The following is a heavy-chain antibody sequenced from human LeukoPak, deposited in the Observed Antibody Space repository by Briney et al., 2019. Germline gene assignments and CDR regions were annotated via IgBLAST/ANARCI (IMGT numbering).Heavy chain of an antibody. CDR3: ANSGMGSYSSGWYGYYFDY. CDR1: GFTFSSYG. CDR2: IRYDGSNK. V-gene: IGHV3-30*02. Sequence: GSLRLSCAASGFTFSSYGMHWVRQAPGKGLEWVAFIRYDGSNKYYADSVKGRFTISRDNSKNTLYLQMNSLRAEDTAVYYCANSGMGSYSSGWYGYYFDYWGQGTLVTVSS. J-gene: IGHJ4*02. D-gene: IGHD6-19*01.